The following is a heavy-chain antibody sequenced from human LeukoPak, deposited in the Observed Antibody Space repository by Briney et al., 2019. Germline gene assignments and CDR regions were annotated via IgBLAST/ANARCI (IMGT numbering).Heavy chain of an antibody. V-gene: IGHV4-34*01. D-gene: IGHD3-10*01. CDR3: ARGPGASRITMVRGARRFDP. CDR1: GGSISSYY. Sequence: SETLSLTCTVSGGSISSYYWSWIRQPPGKGLEWIGEINHSGSTNYNPSLKSRVTISVDTSKNQFSLKLSSVTAADTAVYYCARGPGASRITMVRGARRFDPWAREPWSPSPQ. CDR2: INHSGST. J-gene: IGHJ5*02.